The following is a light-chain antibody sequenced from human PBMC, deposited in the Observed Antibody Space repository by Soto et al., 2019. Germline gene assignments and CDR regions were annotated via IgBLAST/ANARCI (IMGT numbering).Light chain of an antibody. CDR3: QQYKSYWT. CDR1: QSVRTW. CDR2: GTS. Sequence: DIPMTQSPSTLSAAVGAPVTITSRASQSVRTWLAWYQQKPGKAPKLLIFGTSTLETGVPSRFSGSGSKTEFTLTISRLQHDDFATYFYQQYKSYWTFGQGTKVDIK. J-gene: IGKJ1*01. V-gene: IGKV1-5*03.